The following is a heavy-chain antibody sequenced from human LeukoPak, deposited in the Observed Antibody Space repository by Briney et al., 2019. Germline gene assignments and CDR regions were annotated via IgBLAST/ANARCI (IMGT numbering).Heavy chain of an antibody. V-gene: IGHV3-7*03. Sequence: GGSLRLSCAASGFTFSSYWMSWVRQAPGKGLEWVANIKQDGSQKYYVGSVKGRFTISRDNSKNTLYLQMNSLRAEDTAVYYCAKPRTRATGYFDYWGQGTLVTVSS. CDR3: AKPRTRATGYFDY. D-gene: IGHD2-2*01. CDR1: GFTFSSYW. J-gene: IGHJ4*02. CDR2: IKQDGSQK.